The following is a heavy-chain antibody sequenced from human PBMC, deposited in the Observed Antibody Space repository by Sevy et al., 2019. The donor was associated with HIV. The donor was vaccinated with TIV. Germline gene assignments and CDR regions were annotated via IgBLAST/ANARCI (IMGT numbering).Heavy chain of an antibody. J-gene: IGHJ6*02. CDR2: TYYRSKWYS. CDR1: GDSVSSSSAA. Sequence: QSQTLSLTCAISGDSVSSSSAAWNWFRQSPSRGLEWLGRTYYRSKWYSDYEVSVKGRVTINPDTSKNQFSLHLESETPEDTAVYFCARGDELNSYYYGMDVWGQGTTVTVSS. D-gene: IGHD1-7*01. V-gene: IGHV6-1*01. CDR3: ARGDELNSYYYGMDV.